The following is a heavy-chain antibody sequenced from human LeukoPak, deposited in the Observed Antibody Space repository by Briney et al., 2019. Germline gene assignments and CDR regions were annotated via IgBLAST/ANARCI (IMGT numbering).Heavy chain of an antibody. J-gene: IGHJ5*02. CDR2: IYTSGST. CDR3: VKNFDP. D-gene: IGHD3-3*01. V-gene: IGHV4-4*07. Sequence: SETLSLTCTVSGGSISSYYWSWIRQPAGKGLEWIGRIYTSGSTNYNPSLKSRVTMSVDTSKNHFSLRLNSVTAADTAMYYCVKNFDPWGQGTLVTVSS. CDR1: GGSISSYY.